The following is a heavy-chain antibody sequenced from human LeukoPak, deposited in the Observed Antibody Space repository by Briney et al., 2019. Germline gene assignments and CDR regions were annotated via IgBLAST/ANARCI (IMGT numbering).Heavy chain of an antibody. CDR3: ARGAPGLHYRSIDY. D-gene: IGHD4-11*01. J-gene: IGHJ4*02. CDR2: ISSSSSTI. CDR1: GFTFSGYS. V-gene: IGHV3-48*01. Sequence: PEGSLRLSCAASGFTFSGYSMNWVRQAPGKGLEWVSYISSSSSTIYYAGSVKGRFTISRDNAKNSLYLQMNSLRAEDTAVYYCARGAPGLHYRSIDYWGQGTLVTASS.